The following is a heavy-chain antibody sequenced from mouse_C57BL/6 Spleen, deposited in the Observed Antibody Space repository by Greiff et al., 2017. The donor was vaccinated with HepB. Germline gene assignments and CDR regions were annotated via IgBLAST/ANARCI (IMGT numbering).Heavy chain of an antibody. CDR2: ITPYNGGT. D-gene: IGHD2-1*01. Sequence: EVQLQQSGPVLVKPGASVKMSCKASGYKFHDYYMNWVKQSHGKSLEWIGVITPYNGGTSYNQKFKGQGTLTVDKSSSSAYMELNSLTSEDSAGYYCARYGNHYFDYWGQGTTLTVAS. J-gene: IGHJ2*01. V-gene: IGHV1-19*01. CDR1: GYKFHDYY. CDR3: ARYGNHYFDY.